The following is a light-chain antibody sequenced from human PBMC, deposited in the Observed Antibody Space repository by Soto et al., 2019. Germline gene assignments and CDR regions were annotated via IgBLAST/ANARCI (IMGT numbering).Light chain of an antibody. J-gene: IGKJ3*01. CDR2: GAS. CDR1: QDISKF. CDR3: QQYDNLPLT. V-gene: IGKV1-33*01. Sequence: DIQMTQSPSSLSASVGDRVTITCQASQDISKFLNWYQQKPGEAPKLLIKGASNLATGVPSRFSGGGSQTDFTLTITSLQPEDIATYYCQQYDNLPLTFGPGTKVNIK.